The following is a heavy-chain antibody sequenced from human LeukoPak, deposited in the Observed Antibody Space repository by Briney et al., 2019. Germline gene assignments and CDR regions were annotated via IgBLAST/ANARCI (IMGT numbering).Heavy chain of an antibody. Sequence: GGTLRLSCAASGFTFSTYGMSWVRQAPGKGLEWVSAISGSGGSTYYADSVKGRFTNSGDNSKNTLYLQMNSLRAEDTAVYFCVKARTPTSSAWYRGFDSWGQGTLVTVSS. CDR3: VKARTPTSSAWYRGFDS. CDR1: GFTFSTYG. CDR2: ISGSGGST. J-gene: IGHJ4*02. V-gene: IGHV3-23*01. D-gene: IGHD6-13*01.